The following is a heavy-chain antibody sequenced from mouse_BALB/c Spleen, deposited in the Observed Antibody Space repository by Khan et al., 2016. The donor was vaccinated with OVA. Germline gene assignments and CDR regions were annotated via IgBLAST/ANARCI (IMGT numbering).Heavy chain of an antibody. V-gene: IGHV9-4*02. D-gene: IGHD2-12*01. Sequence: QIQLVQSGPVLKKPGETVRISCKASGYTFTTAGIQWVQKMPGKGLKWIGWINTHSGVPKYAEDFKGRFAFSLETSARTVYLQITNLKHEDTATYSSARGRADFYRNDGGAMDYRGQGNSVTVAS. CDR1: GYTFTTAG. CDR2: INTHSGVP. J-gene: IGHJ4*01. CDR3: ARGRADFYRNDGGAMDY.